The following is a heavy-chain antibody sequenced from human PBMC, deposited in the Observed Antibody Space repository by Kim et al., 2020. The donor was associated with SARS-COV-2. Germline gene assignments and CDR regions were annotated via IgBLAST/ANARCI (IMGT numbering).Heavy chain of an antibody. CDR2: IIPILGIA. CDR1: GGTFSSYT. Sequence: SVKVSCKASGGTFSSYTISWVRQAPGQGLEWMGRIIPILGIANYAQKFQGRVTITADKSTSTAYMELSSLRSEDTAVYYCARDTARDYTVGSVFGLDPWGQGTLVTVSS. J-gene: IGHJ5*02. V-gene: IGHV1-69*04. CDR3: ARDTARDYTVGSVFGLDP. D-gene: IGHD3-3*01.